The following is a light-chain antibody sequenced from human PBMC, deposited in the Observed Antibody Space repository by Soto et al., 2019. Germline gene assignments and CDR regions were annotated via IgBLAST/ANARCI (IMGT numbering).Light chain of an antibody. Sequence: EIVLTQSPATLSLSPGERATLSCRASQNVARNYLAWYQQRPGQAPRLLIYDASTRATGIPDRFSGSGSGTDFTLTISRLEPEDFAVYFCQQYARSPLAFGGGTKVDIK. CDR1: QNVARNY. CDR2: DAS. V-gene: IGKV3-20*01. J-gene: IGKJ4*01. CDR3: QQYARSPLA.